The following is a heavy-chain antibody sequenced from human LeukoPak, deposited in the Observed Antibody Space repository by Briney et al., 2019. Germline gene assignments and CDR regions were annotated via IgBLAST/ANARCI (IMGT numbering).Heavy chain of an antibody. Sequence: GASVTVSCKASGYTFTDYYIQWLRKAPGQGLEWMGWINPNSGGTNSAQKFQGRVTMTRDTSVSTAYMEMSTLRSDDTAVYYCARDHCTSSGCYEYYYYGVDVWGQGTTVTVSS. CDR3: ARDHCTSSGCYEYYYYGVDV. CDR1: GYTFTDYY. J-gene: IGHJ6*02. D-gene: IGHD2-2*01. CDR2: INPNSGGT. V-gene: IGHV1-2*02.